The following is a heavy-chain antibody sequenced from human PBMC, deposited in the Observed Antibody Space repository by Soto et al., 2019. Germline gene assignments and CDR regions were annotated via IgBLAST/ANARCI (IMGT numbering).Heavy chain of an antibody. V-gene: IGHV3-7*01. D-gene: IGHD3-16*01. Sequence: GESLKISCAASGFTFSSYWMSWVRQAPGKGLEWVANIKQDGSEKYYVDSVKGRFTISRDNAKNSLYLQMNSLRAEDTAVYYCARVSLRGYFDYWGQGTLVTVSS. CDR1: GFTFSSYW. CDR3: ARVSLRGYFDY. J-gene: IGHJ4*02. CDR2: IKQDGSEK.